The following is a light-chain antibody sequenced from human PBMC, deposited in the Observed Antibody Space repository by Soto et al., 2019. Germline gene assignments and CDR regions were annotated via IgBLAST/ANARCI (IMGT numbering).Light chain of an antibody. CDR1: QSVSSD. J-gene: IGKJ1*01. Sequence: EIVMTQSPATLSVSPGERATLSCRASQSVSSDLAWYHQKPGQAPRLLIYGASTRATGIPARFSGSGSGTDFTLTINSLDPEDFAVYYCQQYGSSRRAWTFGQGTKVDIK. CDR2: GAS. CDR3: QQYGSSRRAWT. V-gene: IGKV3-15*01.